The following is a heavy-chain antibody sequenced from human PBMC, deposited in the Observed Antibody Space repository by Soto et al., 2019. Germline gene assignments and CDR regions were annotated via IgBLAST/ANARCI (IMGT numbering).Heavy chain of an antibody. V-gene: IGHV1-46*01. J-gene: IGHJ4*02. D-gene: IGHD1-26*01. CDR3: TSAEYGVAILPDVRTVVEL. CDR1: GYDFLNFN. CDR2: INPSGGYT. Sequence: QMQMLQSGAEVRKPGASVKVSCKTSGYDFLNFNIHWLRQAPGQGLEWMAVINPSGGYTRHAQKLQGRFPLTRDTSSTTVYMDMSGLSSEDTAVYCCTSAEYGVAILPDVRTVVELWGQGTLVVVSS.